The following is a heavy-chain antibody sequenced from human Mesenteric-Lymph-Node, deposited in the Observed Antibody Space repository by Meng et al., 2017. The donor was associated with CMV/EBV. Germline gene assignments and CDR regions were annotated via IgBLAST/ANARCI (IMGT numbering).Heavy chain of an antibody. CDR1: GFTFSSYS. D-gene: IGHD2-2*01. CDR3: ARGSVVVVPAALTTGNYYYGMDV. V-gene: IGHV3-21*01. Sequence: GGSLRLSCAASGFTFSSYSMNWVRQAPGKGLEWVSSISSSSSYIYYADSVKGRFTISRDNAKNSLYLQMNSLRAEDTAVYYCARGSVVVVPAALTTGNYYYGMDVWGQGTTVTVSS. CDR2: ISSSSSYI. J-gene: IGHJ6*02.